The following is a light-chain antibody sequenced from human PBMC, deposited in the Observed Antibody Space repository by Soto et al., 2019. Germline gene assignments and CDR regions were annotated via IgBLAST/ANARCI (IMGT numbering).Light chain of an antibody. Sequence: QAVVTQPPSASGTPGQRVTIACSGSSSNIGSTTVKWYQQLPGTAPKLLIYNNNQRPSGVPDRFSGSKSGTSATLAISGLQSEDEADYYCAAWDDSLNGVVFGRGTKVTVL. CDR1: SSNIGSTT. J-gene: IGLJ3*02. V-gene: IGLV1-44*01. CDR3: AAWDDSLNGVV. CDR2: NNN.